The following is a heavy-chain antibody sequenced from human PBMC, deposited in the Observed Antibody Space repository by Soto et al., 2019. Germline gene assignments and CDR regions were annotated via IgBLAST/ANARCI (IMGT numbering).Heavy chain of an antibody. CDR1: GFSLSTSGVG. CDR2: IYWNDDK. Sequence: QITLKESGPTLVKPTQTLTLTCTFSGFSLSTSGVGVGWIRQPPGKALEWLALIYWNDDKRYSPSLKSRLTLTTDTSKNQVVLTMTSMDPVDTATYYCPHDRIYRYGYVNFDLWGRGTLVTVSS. J-gene: IGHJ2*01. V-gene: IGHV2-5*01. CDR3: PHDRIYRYGYVNFDL. D-gene: IGHD5-18*01.